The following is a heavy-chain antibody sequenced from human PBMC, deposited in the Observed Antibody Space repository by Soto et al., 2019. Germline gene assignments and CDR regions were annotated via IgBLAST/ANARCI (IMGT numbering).Heavy chain of an antibody. CDR3: ARGGVTMVRGVIRSPYDY. CDR2: INPNSAGT. D-gene: IGHD3-10*01. Sequence: AASVKVSCKASGYTFTGYYMHWVRQAPGQGLEWMGWINPNSAGTNYAQKFQGRVTMTRDTSISTAYMELSRLRSDDTAVYYCARGGVTMVRGVIRSPYDYWGQGTLVTVSS. CDR1: GYTFTGYY. V-gene: IGHV1-2*02. J-gene: IGHJ4*02.